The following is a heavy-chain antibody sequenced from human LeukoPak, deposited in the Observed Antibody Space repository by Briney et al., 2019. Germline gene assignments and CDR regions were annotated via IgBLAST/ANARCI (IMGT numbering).Heavy chain of an antibody. CDR2: FISIFGAT. CDR1: GGSFTHSP. J-gene: IGHJ1*01. Sequence: ASVKVSCKASGGSFTHSPVSWVPQAPGQGLEWMGGFISIFGATTYAEKFQGRLTITVHESTNTAYMDLSSLRTEPSAVYYYATGTLTTAMYSYYF. V-gene: IGHV1-69*13. CDR3: ATGTLTTAMYSYYF. D-gene: IGHD4-11*01.